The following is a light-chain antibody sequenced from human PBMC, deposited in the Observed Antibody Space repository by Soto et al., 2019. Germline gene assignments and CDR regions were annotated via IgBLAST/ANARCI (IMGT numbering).Light chain of an antibody. V-gene: IGLV1-44*01. J-gene: IGLJ1*01. CDR1: SSNIGSNS. CDR2: DND. Sequence: QSVLTQPPSASGTPGQTVTISCSGSSSNIGSNSVNWYQHLPGTAPQLLIYDNDQRPSGVPDRFSGSKSGTSASLAISGLQSEDEADYYCSSYTSSSLYVFGTGTKLTVL. CDR3: SSYTSSSLYV.